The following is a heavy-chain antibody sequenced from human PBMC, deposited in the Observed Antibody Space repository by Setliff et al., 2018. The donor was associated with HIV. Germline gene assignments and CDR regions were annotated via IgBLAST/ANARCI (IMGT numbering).Heavy chain of an antibody. CDR2: IRYDGTNNI. J-gene: IGHJ5*02. Sequence: GGSLRLSCVASGFTFSSYGMHWVRQAPGKGLEWVAFIRYDGTNNIYYADSVKGRFTISRDNSKNTLNLQMNSLRPEDTAVYYCARDLPRERFDKLDYGSGSYLRPYNWFDPWGQGTLVTVSS. V-gene: IGHV3-30*02. CDR1: GFTFSSYG. D-gene: IGHD3-10*01. CDR3: ARDLPRERFDKLDYGSGSYLRPYNWFDP.